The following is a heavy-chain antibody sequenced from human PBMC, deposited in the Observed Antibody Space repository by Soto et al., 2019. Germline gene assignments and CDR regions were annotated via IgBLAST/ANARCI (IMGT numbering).Heavy chain of an antibody. J-gene: IGHJ4*02. CDR3: AKDGRDYDILTGYYPHPYYFDY. Sequence: QVQLVESGGGVVQPGRSLRLSCAASGFTFSSYGMHWVRQAPGKGLEWVAVISYDGSNKYYADSVKGRFTISRDNSKNTLYLQMNSLRAEDTAVYYCAKDGRDYDILTGYYPHPYYFDYWGQGTLVTVSS. CDR2: ISYDGSNK. CDR1: GFTFSSYG. V-gene: IGHV3-30*18. D-gene: IGHD3-9*01.